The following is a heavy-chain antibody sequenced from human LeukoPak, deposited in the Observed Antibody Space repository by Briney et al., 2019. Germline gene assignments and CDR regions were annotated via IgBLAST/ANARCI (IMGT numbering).Heavy chain of an antibody. J-gene: IGHJ4*02. CDR2: ISPSQNDI. V-gene: IGHV3-21*05. Sequence: GGSLRLSCAASGFTFSSYSMNWVRQAPGKGLEWVAYISPSQNDIYYTESVRGRFTISRDNAKNSLYLQMSSLRADDTAVYYCTSGSSSVGYWGQGTLVTVSS. CDR1: GFTFSSYS. CDR3: TSGSSSVGY. D-gene: IGHD6-6*01.